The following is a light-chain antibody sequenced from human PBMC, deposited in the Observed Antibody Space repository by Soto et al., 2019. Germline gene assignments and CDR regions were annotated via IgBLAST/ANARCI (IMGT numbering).Light chain of an antibody. CDR2: DAS. J-gene: IGKJ1*01. CDR1: QSISSW. CDR3: LQYNGYYRT. Sequence: DIQMTQSPSTLSASVGDRVTITCRASQSISSWLAWYQQKPGKAPKLLIYDASSLESGVPSRFGGGGSGTEFTLTISSLQPDDFATYYCLQYNGYYRTFGQGTKVDIK. V-gene: IGKV1-5*01.